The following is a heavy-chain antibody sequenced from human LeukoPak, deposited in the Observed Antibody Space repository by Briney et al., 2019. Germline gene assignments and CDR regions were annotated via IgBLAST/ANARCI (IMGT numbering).Heavy chain of an antibody. V-gene: IGHV4-39*01. CDR3: AGVLYYFDY. J-gene: IGHJ4*02. CDR1: GGSISSSSHY. Sequence: PSETLSLTCTVSGGSISSSSHYWGWIRQPPGKGLEWIGSINYSGSTYYNSSLKSRVTISVDTSKNQFSLKLSSVTAADTAVYYCAGVLYYFDYWGQGTLVTVSS. CDR2: INYSGST. D-gene: IGHD5/OR15-5a*01.